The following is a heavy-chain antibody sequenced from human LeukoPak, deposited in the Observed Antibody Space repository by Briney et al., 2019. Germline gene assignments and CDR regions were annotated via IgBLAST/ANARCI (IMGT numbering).Heavy chain of an antibody. Sequence: ASVKVSCKASGGTFSSYAISWVRQAPGQGLEWMGWISAYNGNTNYAQKLQGRVTMTTDTSTSTAYMELRSLRSDDTAVYYCARDHRLLWFGELSLVEYWGQGTLVTVSS. J-gene: IGHJ4*02. CDR1: GGTFSSYA. D-gene: IGHD3-10*01. CDR2: ISAYNGNT. V-gene: IGHV1-18*01. CDR3: ARDHRLLWFGELSLVEY.